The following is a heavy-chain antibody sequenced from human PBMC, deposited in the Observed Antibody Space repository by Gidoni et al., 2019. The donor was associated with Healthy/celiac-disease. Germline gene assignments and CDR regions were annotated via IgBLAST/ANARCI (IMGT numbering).Heavy chain of an antibody. CDR3: ARGRGYSYGYGTGTGDY. Sequence: QVQLQQWGAGLLKPSETLSLTCAVDGGSFSGYYWSWIRHPPGKGLEWIGEINHSGSTNYNPSLKSRVTISVDTSKNQFSLKLSSVTAADTAVYYCARGRGYSYGYGTGTGDYWGQGTLVTVSS. CDR1: GGSFSGYY. J-gene: IGHJ4*02. D-gene: IGHD5-18*01. V-gene: IGHV4-34*01. CDR2: INHSGST.